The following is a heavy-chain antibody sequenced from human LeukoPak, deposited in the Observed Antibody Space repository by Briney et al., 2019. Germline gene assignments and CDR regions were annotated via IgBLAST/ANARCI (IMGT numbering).Heavy chain of an antibody. Sequence: PGGSLRLSCAASGFTFSSYAMSWVRQAPGKGLEWVSAISGSGGSTYYADSVKGRFTISRDNSKNTLYLQMNSLRAEDTAVYYCAKALMGQWLEHYFDYWGQGTLVTVSS. V-gene: IGHV3-23*01. CDR3: AKALMGQWLEHYFDY. CDR1: GFTFSSYA. CDR2: ISGSGGST. D-gene: IGHD6-19*01. J-gene: IGHJ4*02.